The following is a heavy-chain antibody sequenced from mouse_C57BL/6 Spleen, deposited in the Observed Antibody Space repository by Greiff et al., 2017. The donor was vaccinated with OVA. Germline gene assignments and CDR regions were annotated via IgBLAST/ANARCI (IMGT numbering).Heavy chain of an antibody. CDR3: ARRATAMDY. Sequence: EVKLMESGGGLVKPGGSLKLSCAASGFTFSHYGMHWVRQAPEKGLEWVAYISSGSSTIYYADTVKGRFTISRDNAKNTLFLQMTSLRSEDTAMYYCARRATAMDYWGQGTSVTVSS. J-gene: IGHJ4*01. V-gene: IGHV5-17*01. CDR2: ISSGSSTI. D-gene: IGHD3-1*01. CDR1: GFTFSHYG.